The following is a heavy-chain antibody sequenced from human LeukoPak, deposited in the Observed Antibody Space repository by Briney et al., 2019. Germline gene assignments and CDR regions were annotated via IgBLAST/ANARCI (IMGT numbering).Heavy chain of an antibody. V-gene: IGHV3-23*01. Sequence: PGGSLRLSCAASGFTFSSYAMSWVRQAPGKGLEWVSAISGSGGSTYYADSVKGRFTISRDNSKNTLYLQMNSLRAEDTAVYYCAKDLGIRVYYYYGMDVWGQGTTVTVSS. CDR3: AKDLGIRVYYYYGMDV. D-gene: IGHD3-16*01. J-gene: IGHJ6*02. CDR1: GFTFSSYA. CDR2: ISGSGGST.